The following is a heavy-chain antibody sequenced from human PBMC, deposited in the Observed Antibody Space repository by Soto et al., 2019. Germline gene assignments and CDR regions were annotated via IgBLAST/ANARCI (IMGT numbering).Heavy chain of an antibody. D-gene: IGHD2-21*02. CDR2: IYYSGST. CDR1: GGSINNRSYY. V-gene: IGHV4-39*01. J-gene: IGHJ4*02. Sequence: SETLSLTCTVSGGSINNRSYYWGWIRQPPGKGLEWIGSIYYSGSTYNNPSLKSRVSMSVDTSKNQFSLKLRSVTAADTALYYCARQRTSVVTQAYFDSWGQGSLVTVSS. CDR3: ARQRTSVVTQAYFDS.